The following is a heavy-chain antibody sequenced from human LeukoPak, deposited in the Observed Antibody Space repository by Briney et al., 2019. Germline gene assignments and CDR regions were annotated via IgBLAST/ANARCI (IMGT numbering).Heavy chain of an antibody. Sequence: GGSLRLSCAASGFSFRTYDMSWVRQSPGQGLKGVSTFSGSGDNTYYAASVKGRFTISRENSKNTLNLQMNSRRAEDTAVYYCARSGKVVPTARNWYFDFWGRGTLVTVSS. D-gene: IGHD2-2*01. CDR3: ARSGKVVPTARNWYFDF. CDR1: GFSFRTYD. V-gene: IGHV3-23*01. CDR2: FSGSGDNT. J-gene: IGHJ2*01.